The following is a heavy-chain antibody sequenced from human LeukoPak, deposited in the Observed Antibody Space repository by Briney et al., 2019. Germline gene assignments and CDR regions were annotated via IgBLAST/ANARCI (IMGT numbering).Heavy chain of an antibody. D-gene: IGHD3-22*01. Sequence: PGGALRLSCASSVFTVSSNYMSWVRQAPGKGLEWVSLIYSGGSEFYADSVQGGFPISQDNAKHSQYLQLKSQKAEDRAEYCLARGDYYDSSGFYHDAFDIWGQGTMVTVSS. J-gene: IGHJ3*02. CDR1: VFTVSSNY. V-gene: IGHV3-53*01. CDR2: IYSGGSE. CDR3: ARGDYYDSSGFYHDAFDI.